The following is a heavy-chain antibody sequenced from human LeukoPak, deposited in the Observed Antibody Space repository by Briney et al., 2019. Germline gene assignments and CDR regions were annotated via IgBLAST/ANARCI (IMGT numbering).Heavy chain of an antibody. J-gene: IGHJ5*02. CDR3: ARQEYCSGGSCYTWFDP. CDR1: GYSINNYW. V-gene: IGHV5-51*01. D-gene: IGHD2-15*01. CDR2: IYPADSDI. Sequence: GESLKISCKGSGYSINNYWIGWVRQMPGKGLEWMGIIYPADSDIRYSPSFQGQVTISADKSISTAYLQWSSLKASDTAMYYCARQEYCSGGSCYTWFDPWGQRTLVTVSS.